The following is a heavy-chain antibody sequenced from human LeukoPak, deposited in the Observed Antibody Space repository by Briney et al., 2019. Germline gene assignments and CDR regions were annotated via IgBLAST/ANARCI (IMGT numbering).Heavy chain of an antibody. D-gene: IGHD3-22*01. CDR3: ARDPNYYDSSSPPDY. V-gene: IGHV1-2*02. Sequence: ASVKVSCKASGYTFTGYYMHWVRQAPGQGLEWMGWINPNSGGTNYAQKFQGRVTMTRDTSISTAYMELSRLRSDDTAVYYCARDPNYYDSSSPPDYWGQGTLVTVSS. J-gene: IGHJ4*02. CDR2: INPNSGGT. CDR1: GYTFTGYY.